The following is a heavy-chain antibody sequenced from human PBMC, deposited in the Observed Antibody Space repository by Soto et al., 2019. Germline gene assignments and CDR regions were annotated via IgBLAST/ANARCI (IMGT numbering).Heavy chain of an antibody. CDR3: AKEVDSSTAGTYYYYGMDV. J-gene: IGHJ6*02. D-gene: IGHD2-2*01. CDR1: GFTFSSYG. Sequence: GSLRLSCAASGFTFSSYGMHWVRQAPGKGLEWVAVISYDGSNKYYADSVKGRFTISRDNSKNTLYLQMNSLRAEDTAVYYCAKEVDSSTAGTYYYYGMDVWGQGTTVTVSS. CDR2: ISYDGSNK. V-gene: IGHV3-30*18.